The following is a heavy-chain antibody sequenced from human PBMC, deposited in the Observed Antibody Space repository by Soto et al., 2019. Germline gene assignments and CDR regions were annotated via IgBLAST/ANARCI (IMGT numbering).Heavy chain of an antibody. CDR2: IIPILGIA. D-gene: IGHD3-22*01. CDR3: AGSDSSGYYYDAFDI. Sequence: QVQLVQSGAEVKKPGSSVKVSCKASGGTFSSYTISWVRQAPGQGLEWMGRIIPILGIANYAQKFQGRVTITADNSTSTAYMELSSLRSEDTAVYYCAGSDSSGYYYDAFDIWGQGTMVTVSS. J-gene: IGHJ3*02. CDR1: GGTFSSYT. V-gene: IGHV1-69*02.